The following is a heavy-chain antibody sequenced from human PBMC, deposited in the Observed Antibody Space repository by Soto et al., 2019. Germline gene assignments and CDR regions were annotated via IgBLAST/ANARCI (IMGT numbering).Heavy chain of an antibody. J-gene: IGHJ6*02. CDR2: ISYDGSNK. D-gene: IGHD6-13*01. V-gene: IGHV3-30*18. Sequence: QVQLVESGGGVVQPGRSLRLSCAASGFTFSSYGMHWVRQAPGKGLEWVAVISYDGSNKYYADSVQGRFTISRDNSKNTLYLQMNSLRAEDTAVYYGAKDYEQLAIYYYYGMDVWGQGTTVTVSS. CDR3: AKDYEQLAIYYYYGMDV. CDR1: GFTFSSYG.